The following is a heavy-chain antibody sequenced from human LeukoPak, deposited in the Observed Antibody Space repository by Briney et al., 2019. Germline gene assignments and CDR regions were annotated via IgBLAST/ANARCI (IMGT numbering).Heavy chain of an antibody. D-gene: IGHD6-19*01. CDR3: ARGGTPGYSSGRIDY. J-gene: IGHJ4*02. Sequence: GGSLRLSCAASGFTFSNYAMSWVRQAPGKGLEWVSGIYSAGNTYYADSVKGRFTISRHNSENTLYLHMNSLRVEDTAVYFCARGGTPGYSSGRIDYWGQGTLVTVSS. V-gene: IGHV3-53*04. CDR1: GFTFSNYA. CDR2: IYSAGNT.